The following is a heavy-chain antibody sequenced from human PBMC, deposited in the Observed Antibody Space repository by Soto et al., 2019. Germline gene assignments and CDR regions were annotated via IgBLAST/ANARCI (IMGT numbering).Heavy chain of an antibody. CDR1: GGSFSGYY. CDR3: ARGRGYCSGGSCYWFDP. V-gene: IGHV4-34*01. CDR2: INHSGST. D-gene: IGHD2-15*01. Sequence: QVQLQQWGAGLLKPSETLSLTCAVYGGSFSGYYWSWIRQPPGKGLEWIGEINHSGSTNYNPSLKHRVTISGXXSXNXXSLKLSSVTAADTAVYYCARGRGYCSGGSCYWFDPWGQGTLVTVSS. J-gene: IGHJ5*02.